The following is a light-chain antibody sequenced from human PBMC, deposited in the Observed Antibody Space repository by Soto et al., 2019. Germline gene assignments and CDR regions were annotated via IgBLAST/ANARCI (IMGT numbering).Light chain of an antibody. CDR1: SSDIGAYNY. J-gene: IGLJ2*01. Sequence: QSALTQPASVSGSPGQSITISCTGTSSDIGAYNYVSWYQQHQGKAPKLLIYDVSYRPSGVSDRFSGSKSGNTASLTISGLQAEDEADYYGSSYATGTTPFGGGTKLTVL. V-gene: IGLV2-14*03. CDR3: SSYATGTTP. CDR2: DVS.